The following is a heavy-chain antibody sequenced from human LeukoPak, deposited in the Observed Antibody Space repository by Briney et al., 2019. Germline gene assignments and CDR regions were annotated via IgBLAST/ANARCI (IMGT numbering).Heavy chain of an antibody. CDR2: IYYVGST. J-gene: IGHJ3*02. Sequence: KPLETLSLTCSVSGGSISSSDSYWGWIRQPPGKGLEWLGSIYYVGSTYYNPSLKSRVTISVDTSKNQFSLKLSSVTAADTAVYYCARVVSRSSSWIDAFDIWGQGTMVTVSS. CDR3: ARVVSRSSSWIDAFDI. V-gene: IGHV4-39*07. CDR1: GGSISSSDSY. D-gene: IGHD6-13*01.